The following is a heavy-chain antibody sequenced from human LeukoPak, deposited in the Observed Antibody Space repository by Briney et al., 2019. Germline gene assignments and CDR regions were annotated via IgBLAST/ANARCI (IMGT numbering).Heavy chain of an antibody. CDR2: IYPGDSDT. V-gene: IGHV5-51*01. J-gene: IGHJ3*02. CDR3: ARREDSGSYSDAFDI. CDR1: GYSFTSYW. Sequence: GESLKISCKGSGYSFTSYWIGWVRQMPGKGLERMGIIYPGDSDTRYSPSFQGQVTISADKSISTAYLQWSSLKASDTAMYYCARREDSGSYSDAFDIWGQGTMVTVSS. D-gene: IGHD1-26*01.